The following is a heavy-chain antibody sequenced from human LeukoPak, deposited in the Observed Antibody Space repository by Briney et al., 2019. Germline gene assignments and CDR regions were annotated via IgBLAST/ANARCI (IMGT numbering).Heavy chain of an antibody. CDR1: GGSISSYY. J-gene: IGHJ4*02. Sequence: SETLSLTCTVSGGSISSYYWSWIRQPPGKGLEWIGYIYYSGSTNYNPSLKSRVTMSVDTSKNQFSLKLSSVTAADTAVYYCARLVKPGSGYYYYYFDHWGQGTLVTVSS. D-gene: IGHD3-22*01. CDR3: ARLVKPGSGYYYYYFDH. CDR2: IYYSGST. V-gene: IGHV4-59*12.